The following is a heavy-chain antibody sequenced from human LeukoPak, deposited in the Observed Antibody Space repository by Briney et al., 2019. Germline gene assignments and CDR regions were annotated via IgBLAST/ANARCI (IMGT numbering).Heavy chain of an antibody. CDR1: GGTFSSYA. CDR2: IIPIFGTA. J-gene: IGHJ5*02. V-gene: IGHV1-69*05. CDR3: ARYRAYCSGGSCYYNWFDP. Sequence: SVKVSCKASGGTFSSYAISWVRQAPGQGLEWMGGIIPIFGTANYAQRFQGRVTITTDESTSTAYMELSSLRSEDTAVYYCARYRAYCSGGSCYYNWFDPWGQGTLVTVPS. D-gene: IGHD2-15*01.